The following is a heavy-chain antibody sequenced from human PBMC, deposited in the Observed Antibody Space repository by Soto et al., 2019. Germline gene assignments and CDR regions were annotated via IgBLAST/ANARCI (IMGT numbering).Heavy chain of an antibody. V-gene: IGHV3-48*02. CDR3: ARLPYSSSWYRDRYYGMDV. J-gene: IGHJ6*02. CDR1: GFTFSSYS. D-gene: IGHD6-13*01. Sequence: EVQLVESGGGLVQPGGSLRLSCAASGFTFSSYSMNWVRQAPGKGLEWVSYISSSSSTIYYADSVKGRFTISRDNAKNSLYLQMNSLRDEDTAVYYCARLPYSSSWYRDRYYGMDVWGQGTTVTVS. CDR2: ISSSSSTI.